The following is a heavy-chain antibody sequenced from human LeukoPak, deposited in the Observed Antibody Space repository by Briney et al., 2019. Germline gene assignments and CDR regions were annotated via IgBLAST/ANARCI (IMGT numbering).Heavy chain of an antibody. CDR2: ISGSGGST. CDR3: AKVVPSMVRGVTPSYFDY. V-gene: IGHV3-23*01. J-gene: IGHJ4*02. CDR1: GVTLSSYA. D-gene: IGHD3-10*01. Sequence: QAGGSLRLSCAASGVTLSSYAMSWVRQAPGKGLEWVSAISGSGGSTYYADSVKGRFTISRDNSKNTLYLQMNSLRAEDTAVYYCAKVVPSMVRGVTPSYFDYWGQGTLVTVSS.